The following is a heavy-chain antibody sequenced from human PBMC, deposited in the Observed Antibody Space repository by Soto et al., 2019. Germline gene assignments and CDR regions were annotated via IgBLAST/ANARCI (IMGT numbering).Heavy chain of an antibody. V-gene: IGHV4-34*01. J-gene: IGHJ6*03. Sequence: SETLSLTCAVYGGSFSGYYWSWIRQPPGKGLEWIGEINHSGSTNYNPSLKSRVTISVDTSKNQFSLKLSSVTAADTAVYYCARPLLGYCSGGSCYRNHYYYYYMDVWGKGTTVTVSS. CDR3: ARPLLGYCSGGSCYRNHYYYYYMDV. CDR1: GGSFSGYY. CDR2: INHSGST. D-gene: IGHD2-15*01.